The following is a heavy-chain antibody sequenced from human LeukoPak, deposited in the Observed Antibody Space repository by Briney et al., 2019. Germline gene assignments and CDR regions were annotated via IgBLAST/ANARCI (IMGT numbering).Heavy chain of an antibody. J-gene: IGHJ3*02. Sequence: ASVKVSCKASGYTFTSYGITWVRQAPGQGLEWMGWISAYNGNTNYAQKLQGRVTMTTGTSTSTAYMELRSLRSDDTAVYYCARVTGYSYVRDAFDIWGQGTMVTVSS. CDR3: ARVTGYSYVRDAFDI. D-gene: IGHD5-18*01. CDR2: ISAYNGNT. V-gene: IGHV1-18*01. CDR1: GYTFTSYG.